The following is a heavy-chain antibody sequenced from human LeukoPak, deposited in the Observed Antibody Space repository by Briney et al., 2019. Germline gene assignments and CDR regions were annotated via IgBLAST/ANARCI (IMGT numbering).Heavy chain of an antibody. CDR1: GYTFTGYY. Sequence: ASVNVSCKASGYTFTGYYMHWVRQAPGQGLEWMGWINPNSGGTNYAQKFQGWVTMTRDTSISTAYMELSRLRSDDTAVYYCARGVYYCSSTSCYYFDYWGQGTLVTVSS. J-gene: IGHJ4*02. CDR2: INPNSGGT. D-gene: IGHD2-2*01. CDR3: ARGVYYCSSTSCYYFDY. V-gene: IGHV1-2*04.